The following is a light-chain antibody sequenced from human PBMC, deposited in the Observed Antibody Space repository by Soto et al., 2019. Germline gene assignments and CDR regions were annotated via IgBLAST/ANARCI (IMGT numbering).Light chain of an antibody. J-gene: IGKJ4*01. CDR3: MQVLQTPLT. Sequence: DLVMTQSPVSLSVTPGEPASISCRSSQSLLHSNGYNYLGWFLQKPGQSPQLLIYLGSGRASGVPDRFSGSGSGTDFTLKISRVEAGDVGVYYCMQVLQTPLTFGGGTKVEIK. V-gene: IGKV2-28*01. CDR2: LGS. CDR1: QSLLHSNGYNY.